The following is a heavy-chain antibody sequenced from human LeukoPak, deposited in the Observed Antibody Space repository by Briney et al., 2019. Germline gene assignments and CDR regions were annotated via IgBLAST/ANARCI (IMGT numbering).Heavy chain of an antibody. Sequence: GGSLRLSCAASGFTFRNYPMSWVRQAPGKGLEWVSGISGSGGSSYYADSVKGRFAISRDNSKNTLYLQMNSLRAEDTAVYYCARGGGMRSWYDFDYWGQGTLVTVSS. D-gene: IGHD6-13*01. V-gene: IGHV3-23*01. CDR1: GFTFRNYP. CDR2: ISGSGGSS. CDR3: ARGGGMRSWYDFDY. J-gene: IGHJ4*02.